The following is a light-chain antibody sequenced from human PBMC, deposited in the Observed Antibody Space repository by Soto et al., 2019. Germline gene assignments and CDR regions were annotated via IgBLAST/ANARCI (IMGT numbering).Light chain of an antibody. J-gene: IGLJ2*01. V-gene: IGLV1-40*01. Sequence: QSVLTQPPSVSGAPGQRVTISCTGSSSNIGAGYDVHWYQQHPGTAPKLLIYGNSNRPSGVPDRFSGSKSGTSASLAITGLQAEDEADYYCQSYDSILSGSVVFGGGTKLTVL. CDR1: SSNIGAGYD. CDR2: GNS. CDR3: QSYDSILSGSVV.